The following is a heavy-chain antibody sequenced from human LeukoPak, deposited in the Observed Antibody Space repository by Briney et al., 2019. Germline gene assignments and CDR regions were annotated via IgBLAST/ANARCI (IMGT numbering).Heavy chain of an antibody. D-gene: IGHD5-18*01. CDR3: ARGLYIYNFNQDFYYYYIDV. J-gene: IGHJ6*03. V-gene: IGHV6-1*01. Sequence: SQTLSLTCAISGDTVSRDSAVWNWIRQPPWRGLEWLGTTYYRFKWYNDHAVTGKSPITINPDTSKNHFSLHPNSVTPEDTAVYYCARGLYIYNFNQDFYYYYIDVWGRGTTVTVSS. CDR2: TYYRFKWYN. CDR1: GDTVSRDSAV.